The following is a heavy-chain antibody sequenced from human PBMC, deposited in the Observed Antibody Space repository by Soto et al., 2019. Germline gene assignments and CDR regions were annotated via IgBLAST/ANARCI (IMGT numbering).Heavy chain of an antibody. Sequence: ASVKFSCKASGYTFTDYFIHWVRQAPGQGFEWTGWINPKSRGTNYAQKFQGRVTMTRDTSNSTAYMELRGLKSDDTAVYYCARVTLKAGNWFDPWGQGTLVTVSS. CDR2: INPKSRGT. J-gene: IGHJ5*02. CDR3: ARVTLKAGNWFDP. V-gene: IGHV1-2*02. CDR1: GYTFTDYF.